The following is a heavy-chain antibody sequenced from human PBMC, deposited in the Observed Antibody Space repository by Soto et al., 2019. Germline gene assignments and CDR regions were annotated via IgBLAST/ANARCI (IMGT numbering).Heavy chain of an antibody. D-gene: IGHD3-16*02. Sequence: QVQLVQSGGEEKKPGASVKLSCEASGYTFTAYAIHWLRQAPGQRLEWMAWINPGYTNTKYSQKFLGRVSIARDTSASTAYLELGSLRSEDTAVYYCARSAISPYGGLIGPFDYWGQGNLVTVSS. CDR2: INPGYTNT. J-gene: IGHJ4*02. CDR3: ARSAISPYGGLIGPFDY. V-gene: IGHV1-3*05. CDR1: GYTFTAYA.